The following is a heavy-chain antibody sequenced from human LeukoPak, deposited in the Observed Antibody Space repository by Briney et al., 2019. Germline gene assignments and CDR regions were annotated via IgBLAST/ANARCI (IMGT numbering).Heavy chain of an antibody. CDR1: GFTFSSYA. CDR2: IYSGGST. V-gene: IGHV3-53*01. J-gene: IGHJ6*03. Sequence: GGSLRLSCAASGFTFSSYAMSWVRQAPGKGLEWVSVIYSGGSTYYADSVKGRFTISRDNSKNTLYLQMNSLRAEDTAVYYCARDGQEIRHTRYMDVWGKGTTVTVSS. CDR3: ARDGQEIRHTRYMDV. D-gene: IGHD3/OR15-3a*01.